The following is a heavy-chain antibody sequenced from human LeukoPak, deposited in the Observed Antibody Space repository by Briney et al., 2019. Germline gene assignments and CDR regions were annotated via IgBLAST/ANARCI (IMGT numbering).Heavy chain of an antibody. Sequence: HPGGSLRLSCAASGFTFSSCAMAWVRQAPGKGLEWVSAVSGSGFATYYADSVKGRFTISRDNSKDTMYLQMSSLRAEDAAVYYCAKEQFGYHHLVDSWGQGTLVTVSS. V-gene: IGHV3-23*01. CDR3: AKEQFGYHHLVDS. J-gene: IGHJ4*02. D-gene: IGHD2-2*03. CDR2: VSGSGFAT. CDR1: GFTFSSCA.